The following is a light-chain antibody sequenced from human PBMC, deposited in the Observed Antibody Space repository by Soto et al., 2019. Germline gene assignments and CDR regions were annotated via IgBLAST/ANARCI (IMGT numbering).Light chain of an antibody. CDR1: QRIGTY. J-gene: IGKJ2*01. Sequence: IQMTQSPSSLSASVGDRVTITCRASQRIGTYLNWYQQRPGRAPKLLISPISTLQRGVPSRFSGSGSGTDFPLTITGLQPEDLATYYCQQSYSTPYTFGQGTKLEIK. V-gene: IGKV1-39*01. CDR2: PIS. CDR3: QQSYSTPYT.